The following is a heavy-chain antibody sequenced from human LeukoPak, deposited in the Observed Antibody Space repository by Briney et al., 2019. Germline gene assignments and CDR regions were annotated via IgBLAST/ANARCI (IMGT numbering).Heavy chain of an antibody. D-gene: IGHD1-26*01. CDR3: ARSYAEADAFDI. J-gene: IGHJ3*02. V-gene: IGHV3-21*01. CDR1: GFTFSSYS. Sequence: GGSLRLSCAASGFTFSSYSMNWVRQAPGKGLEWVSSISSSSSYIYYADSVKGRFTISRDSAKNSLYLQMNSLRAEDTAVYYCARSYAEADAFDIWGQGTMVTVSS. CDR2: ISSSSSYI.